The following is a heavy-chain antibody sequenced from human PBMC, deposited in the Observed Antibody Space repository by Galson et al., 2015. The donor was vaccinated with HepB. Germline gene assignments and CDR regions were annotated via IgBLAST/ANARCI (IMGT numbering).Heavy chain of an antibody. CDR3: AAGYYYGDLGRD. J-gene: IGHJ4*02. CDR1: GFAFSNYV. V-gene: IGHV3-23*01. Sequence: SLRLSCAASGFAFSNYVMSWVRQAPGKGLEWVSTISASGDDTYYADPVKGRFTISRDNSKNTLNVQMNSLRVDDTAVYYCAAGYYYGDLGRDWGQGTLVIVSS. CDR2: ISASGDDT. D-gene: IGHD3-22*01.